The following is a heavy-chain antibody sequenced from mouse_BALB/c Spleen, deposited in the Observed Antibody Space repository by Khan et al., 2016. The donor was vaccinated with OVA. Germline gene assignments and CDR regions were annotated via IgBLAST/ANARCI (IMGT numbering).Heavy chain of an antibody. V-gene: IGHV1-9*01. J-gene: IGHJ3*01. CDR3: ARANWGFAY. CDR1: GYTFSSYW. CDR2: ILPGSGST. Sequence: QVQLKESGAELMKPGASVKISCKATGYTFSSYWIEWVKQRPGHGLEWIGEILPGSGSTNYNEKFKGKATFTADTSSNTAYMQLSSLTSEDSAVDYCARANWGFAYWGQGTLVTVSA. D-gene: IGHD4-1*02.